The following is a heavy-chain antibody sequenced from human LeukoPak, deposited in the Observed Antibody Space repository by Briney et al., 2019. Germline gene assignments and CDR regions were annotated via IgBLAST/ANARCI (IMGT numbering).Heavy chain of an antibody. CDR2: INHSGST. D-gene: IGHD2-2*01. CDR1: GGSFSGYY. CDR3: ARVYQGFFDY. V-gene: IGHV4-34*01. J-gene: IGHJ4*02. Sequence: TASETLSLTCAVYGGSFSGYYWSWIRQPPGKGLEWIGEINHSGSTNYNPSLKSRVTISVDTSKNQFSLKLSSVTAADAAVYYCARVYQGFFDYWGQGTLVTVSS.